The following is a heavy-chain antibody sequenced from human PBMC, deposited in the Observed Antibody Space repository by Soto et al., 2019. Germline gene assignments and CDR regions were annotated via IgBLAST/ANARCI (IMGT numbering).Heavy chain of an antibody. J-gene: IGHJ4*02. CDR2: IIPVFQTA. CDR3: ARGGSGYTWFNEF. V-gene: IGHV1-69*13. CDR1: GGLFSSYP. Sequence: SVKVSCKASGGLFSSYPISWVRQVPGQGLEWMGGIIPVFQTAYYTQRFQGRVTITADESTNTAYMELSSLRSEDTAIYYCARGGSGYTWFNEFWGQGTLVTVSS. D-gene: IGHD3-22*01.